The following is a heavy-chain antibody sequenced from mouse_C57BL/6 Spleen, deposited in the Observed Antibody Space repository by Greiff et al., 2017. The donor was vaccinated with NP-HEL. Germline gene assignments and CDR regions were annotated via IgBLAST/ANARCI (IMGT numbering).Heavy chain of an antibody. CDR2: ISNLAYSI. CDR1: GFTFSDYG. CDR3: ARQNYGSAMDY. J-gene: IGHJ4*01. Sequence: EVHLVESGGGLVQPGGSLKLSCAASGFTFSDYGMAWVRQAPRKGPDWVAFISNLAYSIYYADTVTGRFTISRENAKNTLYLEMSSLRSEDTAMYYCARQNYGSAMDYWGQGTSVTVSS. V-gene: IGHV5-15*01. D-gene: IGHD1-1*01.